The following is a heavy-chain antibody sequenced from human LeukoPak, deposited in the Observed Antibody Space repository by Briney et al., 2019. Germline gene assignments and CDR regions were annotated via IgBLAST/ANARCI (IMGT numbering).Heavy chain of an antibody. CDR2: ISAYNGNT. J-gene: IGHJ4*02. CDR1: GYTFTSYG. CDR3: ARSPYYDFWSGYYSRGLFDY. D-gene: IGHD3-3*01. V-gene: IGHV1-18*01. Sequence: ASVKVSCKASGYTFTSYGISWVRQAPGQGLEWMGWISAYNGNTNYAQKLQGRVTMTTDTSTSTAYMELRSLRFDDTAVYYCARSPYYDFWSGYYSRGLFDYWGQGTLVTVSS.